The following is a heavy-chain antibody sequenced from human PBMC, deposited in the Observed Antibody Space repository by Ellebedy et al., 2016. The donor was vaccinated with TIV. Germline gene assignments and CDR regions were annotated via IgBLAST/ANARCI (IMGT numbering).Heavy chain of an antibody. CDR3: ARVVAVAGNYYYGMDV. CDR1: GDSMSRYY. CDR2: VYYSAPA. J-gene: IGHJ6*02. V-gene: IGHV4-59*01. Sequence: SETLSLTCTVSGDSMSRYYWSWIRQPPGKELEWIGYVYYSAPANYNPSLKSRATISINTSKNQFSLKLSSVTAADTAVYYCARVVAVAGNYYYGMDVWGQGTTVTVSS. D-gene: IGHD6-19*01.